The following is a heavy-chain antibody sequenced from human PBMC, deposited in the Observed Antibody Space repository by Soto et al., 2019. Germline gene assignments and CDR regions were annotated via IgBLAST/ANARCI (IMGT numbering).Heavy chain of an antibody. V-gene: IGHV5-10-1*01. CDR1: GYSFTSYW. D-gene: IGHD2-2*01. J-gene: IGHJ5*02. CDR3: ARHTLYCSSTSCYPWFDP. Sequence: EVQLVQSGAEVKKPGESLRISCKGSGYSFTSYWISWVRQVPGKGLEWMGRIDPSDSYTNYSPSFQGHVTISADKSISTAYLQWSSLKASDTAMYYCARHTLYCSSTSCYPWFDPWGQGTLVTVSS. CDR2: IDPSDSYT.